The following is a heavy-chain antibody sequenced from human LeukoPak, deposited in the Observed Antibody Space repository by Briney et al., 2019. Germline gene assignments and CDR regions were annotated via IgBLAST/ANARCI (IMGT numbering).Heavy chain of an antibody. CDR2: INPNSGGT. D-gene: IGHD2-15*01. V-gene: IGHV1-2*02. Sequence: GASVKVSCKASGYTFTGYYMHWVRQAPGQGLEWMGWINPNSGGTNYAQKFQGRVTITRDTSISTAYMELSRLRSDDTAVYYCARDYCSGGSCYYYYYMDVWGKGTTVTVSS. J-gene: IGHJ6*03. CDR1: GYTFTGYY. CDR3: ARDYCSGGSCYYYYYMDV.